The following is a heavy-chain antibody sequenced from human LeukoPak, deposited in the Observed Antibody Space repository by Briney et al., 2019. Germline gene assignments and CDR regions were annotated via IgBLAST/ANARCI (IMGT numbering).Heavy chain of an antibody. Sequence: GGSLRLSCAASGFTFSSYNMNWVRQAPGKGLEWVSAISGSGGSTYYADSVKGRFTISRDNSKNTLYLQMNSLRAEDTAVYYCAKASSGSYYADAFDIWGQGTMVTVSS. CDR1: GFTFSSYN. D-gene: IGHD1-26*01. V-gene: IGHV3-23*01. J-gene: IGHJ3*02. CDR3: AKASSGSYYADAFDI. CDR2: ISGSGGST.